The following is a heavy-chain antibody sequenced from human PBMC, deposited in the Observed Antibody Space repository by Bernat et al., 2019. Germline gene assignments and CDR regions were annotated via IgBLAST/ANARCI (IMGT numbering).Heavy chain of an antibody. CDR2: ISWNSGSI. CDR3: AKANYDILTGYRKIEYYFDY. CDR1: GFTFDDYA. D-gene: IGHD3-9*01. Sequence: EVQLVESGGGLVQPGRSLRLSCAASGFTFDDYAMHWVRQAPGKGLEWVSGISWNSGSIGYADSVKGRFTISRDNAKNSLYLQMNSLRAEDTALYYCAKANYDILTGYRKIEYYFDYWGQGTLVTVSS. J-gene: IGHJ4*02. V-gene: IGHV3-9*01.